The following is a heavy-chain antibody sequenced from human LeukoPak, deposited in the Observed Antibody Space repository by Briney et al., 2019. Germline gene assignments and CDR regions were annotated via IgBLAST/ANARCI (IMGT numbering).Heavy chain of an antibody. Sequence: SETLSLTCTVSGYSIATGYFWGWVRQPPGKGLEWIASIYTAGNTFYNPSLKSRVTISVDRSKNQFSLKLSSVTAADTAVYYCARDLGGHFDYWGQGTLVTVSS. CDR3: ARDLGGHFDY. CDR2: IYTAGNT. V-gene: IGHV4-38-2*02. D-gene: IGHD3-10*01. CDR1: GYSIATGYF. J-gene: IGHJ4*02.